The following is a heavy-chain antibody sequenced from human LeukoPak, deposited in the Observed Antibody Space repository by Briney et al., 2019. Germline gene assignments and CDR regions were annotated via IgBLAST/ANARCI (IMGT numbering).Heavy chain of an antibody. V-gene: IGHV1-18*01. J-gene: IGHJ4*02. Sequence: ASVKVSCKASGYTFTSYGISWVRQAPGQGLEWMGWISAYNDNTNYAQKLQGRVTMTTDTSTSTAYMELRSLRSDDTAVYYCARIDRFGELLRYNCWGQGTLVTVSS. D-gene: IGHD3-10*01. CDR2: ISAYNDNT. CDR1: GYTFTSYG. CDR3: ARIDRFGELLRYNC.